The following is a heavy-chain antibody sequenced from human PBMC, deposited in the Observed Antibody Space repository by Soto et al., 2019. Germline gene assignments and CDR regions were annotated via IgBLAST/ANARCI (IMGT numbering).Heavy chain of an antibody. V-gene: IGHV4-31*03. D-gene: IGHD6-13*01. CDR3: ARGVRPYFDY. Sequence: PSETLSLTCPVSGGSLSSGVYYWSWIRQHPGKGLEWIGYIYYSGSTYYNPSLKSRVTISVDTSKNQFSLKLSSVTAADTAVYYCARGVRPYFDYWGQGTLVTVSS. CDR2: IYYSGST. CDR1: GGSLSSGVYY. J-gene: IGHJ4*02.